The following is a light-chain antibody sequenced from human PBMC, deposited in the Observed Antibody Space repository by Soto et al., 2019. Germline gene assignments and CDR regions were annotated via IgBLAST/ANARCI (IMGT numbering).Light chain of an antibody. V-gene: IGKV3-15*01. CDR1: QSVNSGY. J-gene: IGKJ3*01. CDR3: QQYNNWPQIT. CDR2: ATS. Sequence: IVLTQSPGTLSLSPGERATLSCRASQSVNSGYLAWYQQKPGQAPRLLIYATSTRATGIPARFSGSGSGTEFTLTISSLQSEDFAVYYCQQYNNWPQITFGPGTKVDIK.